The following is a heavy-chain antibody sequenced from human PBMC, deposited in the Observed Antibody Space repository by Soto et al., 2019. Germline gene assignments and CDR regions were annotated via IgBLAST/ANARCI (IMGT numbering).Heavy chain of an antibody. V-gene: IGHV4-61*08. CDR1: GGSISSGGYY. CDR2: IHYSGST. D-gene: IGHD2-21*01. Sequence: SETLSLTCTVSGGSISSGGYYWGWLRQPPGKGLEWIGVIHYSGSTNYNPSLKSRVTMSVDTSKNQFSLKLTSVNAADTAVYYCTRGGDAYKNGHWGQGTLVTVSS. J-gene: IGHJ4*02. CDR3: TRGGDAYKNGH.